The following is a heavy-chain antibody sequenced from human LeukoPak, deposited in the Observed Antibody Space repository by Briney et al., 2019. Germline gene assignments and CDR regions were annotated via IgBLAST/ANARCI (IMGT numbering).Heavy chain of an antibody. D-gene: IGHD1-26*01. J-gene: IGHJ5*02. CDR2: IYYSGST. CDR3: ARDKVGREGFDP. V-gene: IGHV4-30-4*01. CDR1: GGSISSGDYY. Sequence: SETLSLTCTVSGGSISSGDYYWSWIRQPPGKGLEWIGYIYYSGSTYYNPSLKSRVTISVDTSKNQFSLKLSSVTAADTAVYYCARDKVGREGFDPWGQGTLDTVSS.